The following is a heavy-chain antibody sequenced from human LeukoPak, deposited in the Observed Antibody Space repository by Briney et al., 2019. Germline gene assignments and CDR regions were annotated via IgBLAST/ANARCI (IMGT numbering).Heavy chain of an antibody. D-gene: IGHD3-22*01. CDR2: INSDGKST. V-gene: IGHV3-74*01. CDR3: AKRRAGSSGFYFDH. CDR1: GFTFSSYW. Sequence: GGSLRLSCAASGFTFSSYWMYWVRQGPGEGGVWVSRINSDGKSTSYADSVKGRFTISRDNAKDTLYLQMNSLRAEDTAVYFCAKRRAGSSGFYFDHWGQGTLVTVSP. J-gene: IGHJ4*02.